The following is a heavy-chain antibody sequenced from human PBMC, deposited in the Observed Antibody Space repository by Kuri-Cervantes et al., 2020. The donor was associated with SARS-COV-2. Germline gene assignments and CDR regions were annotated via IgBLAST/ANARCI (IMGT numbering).Heavy chain of an antibody. Sequence: ETLSLTCAASGFTFKSYAMNWVRQAPGKGLEWISSISDWSLNIYYADSVKGRFNISRDNAKNSLFLQMNSLRVEDTAVYYCTRDRRRYSGDTSHFYMDVWGTGTTVTVSS. J-gene: IGHJ6*03. D-gene: IGHD5-12*01. CDR3: TRDRRRYSGDTSHFYMDV. V-gene: IGHV3-48*01. CDR1: GFTFKSYA. CDR2: ISDWSLNI.